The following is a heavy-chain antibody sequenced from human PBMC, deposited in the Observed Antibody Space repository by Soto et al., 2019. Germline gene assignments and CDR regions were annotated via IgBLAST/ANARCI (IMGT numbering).Heavy chain of an antibody. J-gene: IGHJ4*02. Sequence: GGSLRLSCAASGFTFSSYGMHWVRQAPGKGLEWVAVIWYDGSNKYYAESVKGRFTISRDNSKNTLDLQMNSLRAEDTAVYYCARDSHVGSGWQLTADYWGQGTLVTVSS. V-gene: IGHV3-33*01. CDR3: ARDSHVGSGWQLTADY. D-gene: IGHD6-19*01. CDR2: IWYDGSNK. CDR1: GFTFSSYG.